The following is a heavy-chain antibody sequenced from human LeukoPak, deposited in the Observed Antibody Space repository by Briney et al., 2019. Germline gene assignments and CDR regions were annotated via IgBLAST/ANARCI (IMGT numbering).Heavy chain of an antibody. V-gene: IGHV3-30-3*01. CDR3: ARGYSSSSGGGVFDY. CDR2: ISYDGSNK. CDR1: GFTFSSYA. Sequence: GGSLRLSCAASGFTFSSYAMHWVRQAPGKGLEWVAVISYDGSNKYYADSVKGRFTISRDNSKNTLYLQMNSLRAEDTAVYYCARGYSSSSGGGVFDYWGQGTLVTVSS. J-gene: IGHJ4*02. D-gene: IGHD6-6*01.